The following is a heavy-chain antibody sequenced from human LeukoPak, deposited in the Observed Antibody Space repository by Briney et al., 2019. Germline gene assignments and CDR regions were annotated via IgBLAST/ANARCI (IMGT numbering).Heavy chain of an antibody. CDR1: GFTFSSYA. CDR3: AKDLVARFGELYDY. J-gene: IGHJ4*02. V-gene: IGHV3-23*01. CDR2: ISGSGGST. D-gene: IGHD3-10*01. Sequence: GGSLRLSCAASGFTFSSYAMSWVRQAPGKGLEWVSAISGSGGSTYYADSVKGRFTISRDNSKNTLYLQMNSLRAEDTAVYYCAKDLVARFGELYDYWGQGTLVTVSS.